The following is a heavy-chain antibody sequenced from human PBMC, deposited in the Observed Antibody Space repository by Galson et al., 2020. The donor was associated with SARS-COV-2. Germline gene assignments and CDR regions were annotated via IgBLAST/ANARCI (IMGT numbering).Heavy chain of an antibody. J-gene: IGHJ5*02. D-gene: IGHD3-16*01. CDR3: ARESWGSLDP. CDR2: IKNRGDTI. V-gene: IGHV3-11*01. CDR1: GFIFSEAH. Sequence: GESLKISCATSGFIFSEAHMTWIRQAPGKGLEWISYIKNRGDTIYYADSVKGRFTISRDNAKNLLYLQMNSLRVEDTAMYYCARESWGSLDPWGQGILVTVST.